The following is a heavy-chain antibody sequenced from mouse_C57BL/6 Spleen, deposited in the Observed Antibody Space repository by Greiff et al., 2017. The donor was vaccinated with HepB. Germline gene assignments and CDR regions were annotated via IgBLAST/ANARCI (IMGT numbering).Heavy chain of an antibody. V-gene: IGHV1-18*01. CDR1: GYTFTDYN. Sequence: VQLQQSGPELVKPGASVKISCKASGYTFTDYNMDWVKQSHGKSLEWIGDINPNNGGTIYNQKFKGKATLTVDKSSSTAYMELRSLTSEDTAVYCCARRYDAFDYWGQGTTLTVSS. CDR2: INPNNGGT. CDR3: ARRYDAFDY. D-gene: IGHD2-3*01. J-gene: IGHJ2*01.